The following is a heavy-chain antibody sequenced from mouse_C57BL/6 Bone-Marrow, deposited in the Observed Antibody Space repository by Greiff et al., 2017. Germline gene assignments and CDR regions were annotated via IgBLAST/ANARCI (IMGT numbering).Heavy chain of an antibody. CDR2: LWWDDDK. V-gene: IGHV8-8*01. CDR3: ARIEAYDFFAY. J-gene: IGHJ3*01. D-gene: IGHD2-4*01. CDR1: GFLLRTFGMG. Sequence: VTLKVSGPGILQPSQTLSLTCSFSGFLLRTFGMGVGWILQPSGKGLEWLAPLWWDDDKYFNPALKRRLTLSKDPSKNQVFLKSANVDTADTATYYCARIEAYDFFAYWGQGTLVTVAA.